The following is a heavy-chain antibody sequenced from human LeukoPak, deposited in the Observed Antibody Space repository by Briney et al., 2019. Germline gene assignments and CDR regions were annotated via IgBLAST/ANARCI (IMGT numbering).Heavy chain of an antibody. CDR1: GFTFSSYA. CDR2: ISGSGGST. J-gene: IGHJ4*02. D-gene: IGHD5-18*01. Sequence: PGGSLRLSCAASGFTFSSYAMSWVRQAPGKGLEWVSAISGSGGSTYYADSVKGRFTISRDNSKNTLYLQMNSLRAEDTAVYYCAKVRTRADTAMVNGFGYWGQGTLVTVSS. CDR3: AKVRTRADTAMVNGFGY. V-gene: IGHV3-23*01.